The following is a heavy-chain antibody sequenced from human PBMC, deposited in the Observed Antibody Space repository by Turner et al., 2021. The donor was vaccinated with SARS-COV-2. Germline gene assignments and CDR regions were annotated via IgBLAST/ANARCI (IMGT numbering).Heavy chain of an antibody. V-gene: IGHV3-53*04. D-gene: IGHD2-15*01. CDR1: GFTVSRNY. CDR3: ARDLVAYGMDV. CDR2: IYSGGST. Sequence: EVQLVESGGGLVQPGGSLRLSCAASGFTVSRNYMSWARQAPGKGLEWVSVIYSGGSTYYADSVKGRFTISRHNSKNTLYLQMNSLRAEDTAVYHCARDLVAYGMDVWGQGTTVTVSS. J-gene: IGHJ6*02.